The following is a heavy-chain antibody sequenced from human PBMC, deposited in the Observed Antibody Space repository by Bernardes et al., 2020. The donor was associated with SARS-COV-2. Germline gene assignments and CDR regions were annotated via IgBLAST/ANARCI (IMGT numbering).Heavy chain of an antibody. J-gene: IGHJ4*02. CDR2: IYPADSDI. V-gene: IGHV5-51*01. D-gene: IGHD1-7*01. CDR3: TREELQY. Sequence: GESLKISCKGSGYRFATYWIGWVRQIPGKGLEWIGIIYPADSDIRYSPSFQGQVTISADKSISTAYLQWSSLKASDTAIYYCTREELQYWGQGTLVTVSS. CDR1: GYRFATYW.